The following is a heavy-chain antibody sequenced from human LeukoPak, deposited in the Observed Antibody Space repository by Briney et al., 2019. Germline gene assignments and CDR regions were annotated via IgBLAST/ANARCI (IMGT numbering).Heavy chain of an antibody. V-gene: IGHV1-2*02. J-gene: IGHJ4*02. CDR1: GYTFTAYH. CDR2: INPNSGGT. CDR3: ARAARGNPKTTAFDY. Sequence: ASVKVSCKASGYTFTAYHMHWVRQAPGQGLEWMGWINPNSGGTNYEQKFQGRVTMTRDTSISTAYMELSRLRSDDTAVYYCARAARGNPKTTAFDYWGQGTLVTVSS. D-gene: IGHD4-11*01.